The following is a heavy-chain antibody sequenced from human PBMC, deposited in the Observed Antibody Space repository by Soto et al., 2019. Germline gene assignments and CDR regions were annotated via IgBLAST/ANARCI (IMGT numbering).Heavy chain of an antibody. CDR2: IIPIFGTA. CDR3: ARASTPGGYQVYYFDC. V-gene: IGHV1-69*05. J-gene: IGHJ4*02. CDR1: GGTFSSYA. Sequence: QVQLVQSGAEVKKPGSSVKVSCKASGGTFSSYAISWVRQAPGQGLEWMGGIIPIFGTANYAQKFQGRVTVTXXEXTXXVSLELSRLRPEDTSVYDCARASTPGGYQVYYFDCGGQGTLVTVCS. D-gene: IGHD2-2*01.